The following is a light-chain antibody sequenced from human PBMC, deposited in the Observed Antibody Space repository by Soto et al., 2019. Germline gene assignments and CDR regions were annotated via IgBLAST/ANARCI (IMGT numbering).Light chain of an antibody. J-gene: IGKJ3*01. CDR3: QQTYSIPRFT. Sequence: DIQMTQSPSSLSASVGDRVTITCRASQSISSYLNWYQQKPGKAPKLLIYAASSLQSGVPSRFSGSGSGTDFTLTIISLQPEDFATYYCQQTYSIPRFTFGPGTKVDVK. CDR2: AAS. V-gene: IGKV1-39*01. CDR1: QSISSY.